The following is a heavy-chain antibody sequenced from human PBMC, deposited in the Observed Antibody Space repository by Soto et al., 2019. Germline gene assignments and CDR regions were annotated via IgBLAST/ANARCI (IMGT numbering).Heavy chain of an antibody. CDR2: IYWDDDK. J-gene: IGHJ6*02. CDR1: GFSLSTSGVG. CDR3: AHSDTAMAEVWYYYYGMDV. Sequence: QITLKESGPTLVKPTQTLTLTCTFSGFSLSTSGVGVGWIRQPPGKALEWLALIYWDDDKRYSPSLKSRLTITKDTSKNQVVLTMTNMDPVDTATYYCAHSDTAMAEVWYYYYGMDVWGQGTTVTVSS. D-gene: IGHD5-18*01. V-gene: IGHV2-5*02.